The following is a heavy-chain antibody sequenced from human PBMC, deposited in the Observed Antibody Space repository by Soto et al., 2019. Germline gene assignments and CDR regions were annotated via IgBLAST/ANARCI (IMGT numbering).Heavy chain of an antibody. J-gene: IGHJ4*02. Sequence: ASVKVSCKASGYTFTSYDINWVRQATGQGLEWMGWMNPNSGNIGYAQKFQGRVTMTRNTSISTAYMELSSLRSEDTAMYYWARSPVRWTELDYWGQGTLVTVSS. V-gene: IGHV1-8*01. CDR1: GYTFTSYD. D-gene: IGHD1-26*01. CDR3: ARSPVRWTELDY. CDR2: MNPNSGNI.